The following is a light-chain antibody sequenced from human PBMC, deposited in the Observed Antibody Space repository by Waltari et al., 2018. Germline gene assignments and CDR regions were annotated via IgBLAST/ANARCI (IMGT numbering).Light chain of an antibody. CDR3: QQYGSSPPWT. Sequence: EIVLTQSPGTLSLSPGERGTLSCRATQTVSSSYLAWYQQKPGQAPRLLIYGASSRATSITDRFSGSGSGTDFTLTISRVEPEDFAVYYCQQYGSSPPWTFGQGTKVEIK. J-gene: IGKJ1*01. CDR1: QTVSSSY. CDR2: GAS. V-gene: IGKV3-20*01.